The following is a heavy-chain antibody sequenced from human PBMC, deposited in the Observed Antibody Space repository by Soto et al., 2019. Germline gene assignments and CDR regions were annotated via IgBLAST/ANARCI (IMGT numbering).Heavy chain of an antibody. D-gene: IGHD2-2*01. J-gene: IGHJ6*02. CDR2: ISPYTGHI. Sequence: QVQLVQSAAEVKKPGASVKVSCKASGYSFTSYGVSWVRRAPGQGLEWMGWISPYTGHIQFVQRFQVRVSMITDTSTKTAYMELRNLRSDDTAQYYCTRDLTIVPATHPRLENYGMDVWGQGTTVIVAS. V-gene: IGHV1-18*01. CDR3: TRDLTIVPATHPRLENYGMDV. CDR1: GYSFTSYG.